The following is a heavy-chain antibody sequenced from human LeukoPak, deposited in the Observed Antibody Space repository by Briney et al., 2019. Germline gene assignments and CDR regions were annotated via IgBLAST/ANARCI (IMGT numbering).Heavy chain of an antibody. Sequence: SVKVSCKASGGTFSSYAISWVRQAPGQGLDWMGGIIPIFGTANYAQKFQGRVTITADESTSTAYMELSSLRSEDTAVYYCARSVGMVRVNWFDPWGQGTLVTVSS. D-gene: IGHD3-10*01. V-gene: IGHV1-69*13. J-gene: IGHJ5*02. CDR1: GGTFSSYA. CDR3: ARSVGMVRVNWFDP. CDR2: IIPIFGTA.